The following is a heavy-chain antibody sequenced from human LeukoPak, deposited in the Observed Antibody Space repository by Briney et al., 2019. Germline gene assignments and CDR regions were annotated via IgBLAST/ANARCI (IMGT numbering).Heavy chain of an antibody. Sequence: ASVKVSCKASGGTFSSYAISWVRRAPGQGLEWMGRIIPIFGIANYAQKFQGRVTITADKSTSTAYMELSSLRSEDTAVYYCARDQKGWPHYYGMDVWGQGTTVTVSS. CDR1: GGTFSSYA. CDR3: ARDQKGWPHYYGMDV. J-gene: IGHJ6*02. D-gene: IGHD2-15*01. V-gene: IGHV1-69*04. CDR2: IIPIFGIA.